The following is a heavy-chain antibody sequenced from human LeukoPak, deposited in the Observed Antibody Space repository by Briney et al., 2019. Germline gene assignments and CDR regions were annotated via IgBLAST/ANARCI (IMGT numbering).Heavy chain of an antibody. V-gene: IGHV3-48*03. CDR3: ARGVSAKGLDYNYYSMDG. CDR2: ISSSGSTI. J-gene: IGHJ6*03. Sequence: GGSLRLSCAASGFTFSSYDMNWIRQAPGKGLEWVAYISSSGSTIYYADSVNGLFTISRDNAKNFFYLQINSLTAEATACYYWARGVSAKGLDYNYYSMDGWGKGSTVTIYS. D-gene: IGHD2/OR15-2a*01. CDR1: GFTFSSYD.